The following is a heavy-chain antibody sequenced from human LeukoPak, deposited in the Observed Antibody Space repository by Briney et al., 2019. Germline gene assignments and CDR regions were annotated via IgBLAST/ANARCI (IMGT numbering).Heavy chain of an antibody. D-gene: IGHD3-3*01. CDR1: GFTVSSNY. Sequence: GGSLRLSCAASGFTVSSNYMNWVRQAPGKGLEWVSVIYTGGSTYYADSVKGRFTISRDNAKNSVFLEMNSLRVDDTAIYYCAKDARIFGVINYFDSWGQGTLVTVSS. CDR2: IYTGGST. CDR3: AKDARIFGVINYFDS. J-gene: IGHJ4*02. V-gene: IGHV3-53*01.